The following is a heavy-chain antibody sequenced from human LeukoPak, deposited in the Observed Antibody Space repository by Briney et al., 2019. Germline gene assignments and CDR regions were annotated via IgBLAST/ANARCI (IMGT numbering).Heavy chain of an antibody. Sequence: GGSLRLSCATSGFTFNGSALHWVRQASGQGLEWVGRIRSKAHRYATAYAASVKGRFTVFRDDSKNMAYLQMNSLKTEDTAIYYCTRRHYGDYVVDNWGQGTLVTVSS. CDR1: GFTFNGSA. J-gene: IGHJ4*02. CDR2: IRSKAHRYAT. D-gene: IGHD4-17*01. V-gene: IGHV3-73*01. CDR3: TRRHYGDYVVDN.